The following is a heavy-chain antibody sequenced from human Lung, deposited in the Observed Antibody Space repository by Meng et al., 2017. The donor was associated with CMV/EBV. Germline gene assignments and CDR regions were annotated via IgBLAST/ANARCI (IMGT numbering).Heavy chain of an antibody. D-gene: IGHD3-10*01. CDR1: CSISGSSYC. Sequence: CSISGSSYCWGCVRQPPGQGLEWIGSIYYSGSTYYNPSLKSRITISVDTSKNQFSLKLSSVTAADTAVYYCARRQGDYYGSGLLFDYWGQGTLVTVSS. CDR2: IYYSGST. V-gene: IGHV4-39*01. CDR3: ARRQGDYYGSGLLFDY. J-gene: IGHJ4*02.